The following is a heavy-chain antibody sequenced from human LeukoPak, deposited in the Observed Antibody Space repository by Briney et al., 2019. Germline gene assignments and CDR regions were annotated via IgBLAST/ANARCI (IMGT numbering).Heavy chain of an antibody. J-gene: IGHJ4*02. CDR1: GFTFSSYG. V-gene: IGHV3-30*02. D-gene: IGHD3-10*01. CDR3: AKVEVSVVRGVIDFDY. Sequence: GGSLRLSCAASGFTFSSYGMHWFREAPGKGLEWVAFIRYDGSNKYYADSVKGRFTISRDNSKNTLYLQMNSLRAEDTAVYYCAKVEVSVVRGVIDFDYWGQGTLVTVSS. CDR2: IRYDGSNK.